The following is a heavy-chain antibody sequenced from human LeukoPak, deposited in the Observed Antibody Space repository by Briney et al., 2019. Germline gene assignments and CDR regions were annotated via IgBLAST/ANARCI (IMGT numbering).Heavy chain of an antibody. Sequence: GASVKVSCEASGYTFTGYYMHWVRQAPGQGLEWMGGIIPIFGTANYAQKFQGRVTITADESTSTAYMELSSLRSEDTAVYYCAREVGPGSHDAFDIWGQGTMVTVSS. J-gene: IGHJ3*02. D-gene: IGHD1-26*01. CDR3: AREVGPGSHDAFDI. CDR1: GYTFTGYY. CDR2: IIPIFGTA. V-gene: IGHV1-69*13.